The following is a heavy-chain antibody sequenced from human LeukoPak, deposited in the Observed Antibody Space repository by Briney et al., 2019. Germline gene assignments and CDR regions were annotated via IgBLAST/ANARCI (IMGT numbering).Heavy chain of an antibody. CDR2: ISAYNGNT. CDR3: ARDRWTYYYDSSGRCDY. Sequence: ASVKVSCKASGYTFTSYGISWVRQAPGQGLEWMGWISAYNGNTNYAQKLQGRVTMTTDTSTSTAYMELRSLRSDDTAVYYCARDRWTYYYDSSGRCDYWGPGTLVTVSS. CDR1: GYTFTSYG. J-gene: IGHJ4*02. D-gene: IGHD3-22*01. V-gene: IGHV1-18*01.